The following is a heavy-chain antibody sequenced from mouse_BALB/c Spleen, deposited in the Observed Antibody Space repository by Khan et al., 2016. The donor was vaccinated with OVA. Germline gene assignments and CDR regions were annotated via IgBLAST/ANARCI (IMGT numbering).Heavy chain of an antibody. CDR3: ARGNYYGRSSWFGY. J-gene: IGHJ3*01. Sequence: QVQLQQSGAELMKPGASVKISCKATGYTFSSYWIEWVKQRPGHGLEWFVEILPGSGRNNYNEKFKGKATFTADTSSNTAYMQLSILTSDDSAVYYCARGNYYGRSSWFGYWGQGTLVTVSA. V-gene: IGHV1-9*01. CDR1: GYTFSSYW. D-gene: IGHD1-1*01. CDR2: ILPGSGRN.